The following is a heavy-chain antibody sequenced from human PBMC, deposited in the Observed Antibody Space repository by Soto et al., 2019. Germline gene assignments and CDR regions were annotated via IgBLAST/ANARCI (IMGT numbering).Heavy chain of an antibody. CDR1: GFTVSSNY. CDR2: IYSGGST. Sequence: EVQLVETGGGLIQPGGSLRLSCAASGFTVSSNYMSWVRQAPGKGLEWVSVIYSGGSTYYADSVKGRFTISRDNSKNTLYLQMNSLRAEDTAVYYCARATYFCPRYYYGMDVWGQGTTVTVSS. V-gene: IGHV3-53*02. CDR3: ARATYFCPRYYYGMDV. D-gene: IGHD3-3*01. J-gene: IGHJ6*02.